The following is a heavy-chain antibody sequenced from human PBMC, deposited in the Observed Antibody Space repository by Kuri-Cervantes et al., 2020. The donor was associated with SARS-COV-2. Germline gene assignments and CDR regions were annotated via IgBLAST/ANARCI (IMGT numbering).Heavy chain of an antibody. CDR1: GGSFSGYY. D-gene: IGHD6-19*01. CDR3: ARGGSSGWYPYYYGMDV. CDR2: INHSGST. Sequence: GSLRLSCAVYGGSFSGYYWSWIRQPPGKGLEWIGEINHSGSTNYNPSLKSRVTISVDTSKNQFSLKLSSVTAADTAVYYCARGGSSGWYPYYYGMDVWGQGTTVTVSS. J-gene: IGHJ6*02. V-gene: IGHV4-34*01.